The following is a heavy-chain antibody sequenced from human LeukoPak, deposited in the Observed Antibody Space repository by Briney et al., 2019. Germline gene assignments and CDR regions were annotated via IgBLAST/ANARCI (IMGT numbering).Heavy chain of an antibody. CDR3: AKDSRGYSYGYTLDY. Sequence: PGGSLRLSCAASGFTFSSYGMHWVRQAPGKGLEWVAVISYDGSNKYYADSVKGRFTISRDNFKNTLYLQMNSLRAEDTAVYYCAKDSRGYSYGYTLDYWGQGTLVTVSS. CDR1: GFTFSSYG. CDR2: ISYDGSNK. V-gene: IGHV3-30*18. D-gene: IGHD5-18*01. J-gene: IGHJ4*02.